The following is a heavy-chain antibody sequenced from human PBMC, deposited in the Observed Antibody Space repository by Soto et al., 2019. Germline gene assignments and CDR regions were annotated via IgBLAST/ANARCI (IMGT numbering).Heavy chain of an antibody. CDR1: GFIFSDSA. J-gene: IGHJ4*02. V-gene: IGHV3-73*02. CDR3: TRVIDVFSGYHRYYLDY. D-gene: IGHD3-9*01. Sequence: EVQLVESGGGLVQPGGSLKLSCAASGFIFSDSALHWVRQASGKGLEWVGRIRRKANNYATTYAASVEGRFAISRDDSKNTAYMQMNSLKTEDTAIYYCTRVIDVFSGYHRYYLDYCGQGTLVTVSS. CDR2: IRRKANNYAT.